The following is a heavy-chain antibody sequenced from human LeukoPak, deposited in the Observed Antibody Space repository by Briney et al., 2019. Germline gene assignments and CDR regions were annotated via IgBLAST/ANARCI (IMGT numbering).Heavy chain of an antibody. CDR2: IKQDGSEK. CDR1: GITFSTYW. Sequence: GGSLRLSCAASGITFSTYWMTWVRQAPGKGLEWVANIKQDGSEKYYVDSVKGRFTISRDNAKNSLYLQMNSLRAEDTAVYYCASNLVPGYWGQGTLVTVSS. CDR3: ASNLVPGY. V-gene: IGHV3-7*01. J-gene: IGHJ4*02.